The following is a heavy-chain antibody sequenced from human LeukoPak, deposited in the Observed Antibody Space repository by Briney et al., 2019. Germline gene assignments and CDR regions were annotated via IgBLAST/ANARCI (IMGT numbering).Heavy chain of an antibody. CDR2: ISGSGGST. J-gene: IGHJ6*03. D-gene: IGHD3-10*01. CDR1: GFTFSSYG. V-gene: IGHV3-23*01. Sequence: GGTLRLSCAASGFTFSSYGMSWVRQAPGKGLEWVSAISGSGGSTYYADSVKGRFTISRDNSKNTLYLQMNSLRAEDTAVYYCAKGADVLLWFGEPEHYYYYMDVWGKGTTVTISS. CDR3: AKGADVLLWFGEPEHYYYYMDV.